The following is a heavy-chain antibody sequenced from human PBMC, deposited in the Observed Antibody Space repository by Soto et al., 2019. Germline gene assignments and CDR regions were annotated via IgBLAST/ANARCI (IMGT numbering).Heavy chain of an antibody. J-gene: IGHJ4*02. CDR2: IYYSGST. D-gene: IGHD3-16*01. V-gene: IGHV4-61*01. Sequence: SETLSLTCTVSGGSVSSGSYYWSWIRQPPGKGLEWIGYIYYSGSTNYNPSLKSRVTISVDTSKNQFSLKLSSVTAADTAVYYCARVTGWLKFGLDYWGQGTLVTVSS. CDR1: GGSVSSGSYY. CDR3: ARVTGWLKFGLDY.